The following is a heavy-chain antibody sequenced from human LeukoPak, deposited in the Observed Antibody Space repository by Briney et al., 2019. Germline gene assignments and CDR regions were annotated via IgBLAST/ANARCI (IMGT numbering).Heavy chain of an antibody. D-gene: IGHD6-13*01. J-gene: IGHJ4*02. CDR3: ARVWGRGYSSSWYRY. CDR2: INHSGST. CDR1: GGSFSGYY. V-gene: IGHV4-34*01. Sequence: PSETLSLTCAVYGGSFSGYYWSWIRQPPGKGLEWIGEINHSGSTNYNPSLKSRVTISVDTSKNQFSLKLSSVTAAATAVYYCARVWGRGYSSSWYRYWGQGTLVTVSS.